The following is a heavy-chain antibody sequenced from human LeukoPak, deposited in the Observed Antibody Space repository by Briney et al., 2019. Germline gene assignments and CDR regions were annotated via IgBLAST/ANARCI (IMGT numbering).Heavy chain of an antibody. V-gene: IGHV4-31*03. CDR1: GGSISSGGYY. CDR2: IYYSGST. J-gene: IGHJ4*02. D-gene: IGHD3-22*01. Sequence: PSQTLSLTCTVSGGSISSGGYYWSWIRQHPGKGLEWIGYIYYSGSTYYNPSLKSRVTISVDTSKNQFSLKLSSVTAADPAVYYCARTHRGTDSSGYSPLDYFDYWGQGTLVTVSS. CDR3: ARTHRGTDSSGYSPLDYFDY.